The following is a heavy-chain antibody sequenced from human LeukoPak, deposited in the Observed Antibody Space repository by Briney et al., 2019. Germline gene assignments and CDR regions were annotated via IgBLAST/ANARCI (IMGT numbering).Heavy chain of an antibody. CDR1: GFTFSDYG. Sequence: GGSLRLSCAASGFTFSDYGMHWVRQAPGKGLEWVAFVWSDGSNEYYPDSVKGRFVISRDSSKNTLYLQMNSLRAEDTAVYYCARDLGPGTQYTFFDYWGQGTLVTVSS. J-gene: IGHJ4*02. D-gene: IGHD3-10*01. V-gene: IGHV3-33*01. CDR3: ARDLGPGTQYTFFDY. CDR2: VWSDGSNE.